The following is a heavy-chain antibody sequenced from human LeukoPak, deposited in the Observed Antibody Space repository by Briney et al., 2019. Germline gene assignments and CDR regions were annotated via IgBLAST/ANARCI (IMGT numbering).Heavy chain of an antibody. V-gene: IGHV4-59*01. CDR1: GDSISNYY. CDR3: ARDPGKNYNFWSGRGFDI. J-gene: IGHJ3*02. Sequence: SETLSLTCTVSGDSISNYYWSWIRQPPGKGLEWIGYIYDSGSTNYNPSLRCRVTISVDTSKNQFSLKLSSVTAADTAVYYCARDPGKNYNFWSGRGFDIWGQGTMVTVSS. D-gene: IGHD3-3*01. CDR2: IYDSGST.